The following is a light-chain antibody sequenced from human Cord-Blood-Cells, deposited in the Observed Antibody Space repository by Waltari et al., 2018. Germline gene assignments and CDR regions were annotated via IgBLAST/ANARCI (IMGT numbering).Light chain of an antibody. V-gene: IGKV3-15*01. CDR2: GAS. CDR1: QSVSSN. Sequence: VMTQSPATLSVSPAERATLSCRASQSVSSNLAWYQQKPGQAPRLLIYGASTRATGIPARFSGSGSGTEFTLTISSLQSEDFAVYYCQQYNNWPPLTFGGGTKVEIK. CDR3: QQYNNWPPLT. J-gene: IGKJ4*01.